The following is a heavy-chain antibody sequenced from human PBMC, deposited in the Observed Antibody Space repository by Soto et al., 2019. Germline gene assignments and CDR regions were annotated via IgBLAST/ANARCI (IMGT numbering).Heavy chain of an antibody. J-gene: IGHJ4*02. CDR1: GGSISSYY. CDR2: IYYSGST. V-gene: IGHV4-59*12. D-gene: IGHD3-22*01. Sequence: SETLSLTCTVSGGSISSYYWSWIRQPPGKGLEWIGYIYYSGSTNYNPSLKSRVTISVDTSKNQFSLKLSSVTAADTAVYYCARGSYYYYDSSGTGGFDYWGQGTLVTVSS. CDR3: ARGSYYYYDSSGTGGFDY.